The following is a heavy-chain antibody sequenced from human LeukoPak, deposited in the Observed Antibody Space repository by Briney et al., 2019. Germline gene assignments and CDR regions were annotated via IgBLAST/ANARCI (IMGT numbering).Heavy chain of an antibody. D-gene: IGHD1-26*01. CDR3: ARGLVGGGSYYFDY. CDR1: GGSISSYY. Sequence: SETLSLTCTVSGGSISSYYWSWIRQLAGKGLEWIGRIYTSGSTNYNPSLKSRVTMSVDTSKNQFSLKLSSVTAADTAVYYCARGLVGGGSYYFDYWGQGTLVTVSS. CDR2: IYTSGST. V-gene: IGHV4-4*07. J-gene: IGHJ4*02.